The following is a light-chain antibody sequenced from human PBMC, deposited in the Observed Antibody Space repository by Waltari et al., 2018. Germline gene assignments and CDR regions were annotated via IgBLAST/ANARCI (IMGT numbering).Light chain of an antibody. Sequence: QSALTQPPSASGSPGPSVTLSCTGTSSGIGGYNYVSWYQQHPGKAPKLMIYEVTKRPSGVPDRFSASKSGNTASLTVSGLQAEDEADYYCSSFAGSTNWVFGGGTKLTVL. CDR3: SSFAGSTNWV. J-gene: IGLJ3*02. V-gene: IGLV2-8*01. CDR1: SSGIGGYNY. CDR2: EVT.